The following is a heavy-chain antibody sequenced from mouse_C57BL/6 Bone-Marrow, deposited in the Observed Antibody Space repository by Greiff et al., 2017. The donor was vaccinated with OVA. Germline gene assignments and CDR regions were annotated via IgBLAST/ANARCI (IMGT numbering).Heavy chain of an antibody. V-gene: IGHV1-87*01. CDR1: YTFSRRVH. D-gene: IGHD2-2*01. CDR3: SEDSAVYYCSHGGYDPFDY. Sequence: VKLQESGPELARPWASVKISCQAFYTFSRRVHFAIRDTNYWLQWVKQRPGQGLEWIGAIYPGNGDTSYNQKFKSKDTLTADNASRTAYMQHSSLTSEDSAVYYCSHGGYDPFDYGGQGTTLTVSS. CDR2: GQGLEWIG. J-gene: IGHJ2*01.